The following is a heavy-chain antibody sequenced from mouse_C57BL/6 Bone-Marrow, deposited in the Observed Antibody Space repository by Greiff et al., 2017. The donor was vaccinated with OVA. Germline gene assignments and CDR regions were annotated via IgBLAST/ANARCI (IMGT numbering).Heavy chain of an antibody. V-gene: IGHV5-12*01. CDR1: GFTFSDFY. Sequence: EVKLVESGGGLVQPGGSLKLSGAASGFTFSDFYMYWIRQTPEKRLEWVAYISNGGGSTYYPDTVKGRFTISRDNAKNTLYLQMSRLKSEDTAMYYCARLDAMDYGGRGTSVTVSS. J-gene: IGHJ4*01. CDR3: ARLDAMDY. CDR2: ISNGGGST.